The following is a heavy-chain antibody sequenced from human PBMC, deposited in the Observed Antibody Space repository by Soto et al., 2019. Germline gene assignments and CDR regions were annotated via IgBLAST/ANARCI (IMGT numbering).Heavy chain of an antibody. D-gene: IGHD1-26*01. CDR3: AGSPDGKKVAY. V-gene: IGHV4-61*03. J-gene: IGHJ4*02. Sequence: QVQLQESGPGLVKSSETLSLTCTVSGGSVSSEHYYWNWIRQPPGKGLEWIGYFFYTGSTNYNPPVESRLTMSVAVSKNHSSLRLNSVTAADTAVYYCAGSPDGKKVAYWGQGALVTVSS. CDR1: GGSVSSEHYY. CDR2: FFYTGST.